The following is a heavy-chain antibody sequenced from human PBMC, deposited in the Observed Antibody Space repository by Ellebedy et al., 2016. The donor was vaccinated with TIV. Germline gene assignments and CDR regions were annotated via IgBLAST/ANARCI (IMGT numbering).Heavy chain of an antibody. V-gene: IGHV2-70*01. CDR1: GFSLSTSGMC. J-gene: IGHJ6*02. D-gene: IGHD3-10*01. CDR3: ARMVRGVTSYYYYYGMDV. CDR2: IDWDDDK. Sequence: SGPTLVXPTQTLTLTCTFSGFSLSTSGMCVSWIRQPPGKALEWLALIDWDDDKYYSTSLKTRLTISKDTSKNQVVLTMTNMDPVDTATYYCARMVRGVTSYYYYYGMDVWGQGTTVTVSS.